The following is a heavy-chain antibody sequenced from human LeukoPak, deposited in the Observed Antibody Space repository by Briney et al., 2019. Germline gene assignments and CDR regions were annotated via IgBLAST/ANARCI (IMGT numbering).Heavy chain of an antibody. CDR1: GYSISSGYY. J-gene: IGHJ2*01. CDR2: IYYSGST. Sequence: PSETLSLTCIVSGYSISSGYYWGWIRQPPGKGLEWIGSIYYSGSTYYNPSLKSRVTISVDTSKNQFSLKLSSVTAADTAVYYCARVVATIAVAGLWYFDLWGRGTLVTVSS. D-gene: IGHD6-19*01. CDR3: ARVVATIAVAGLWYFDL. V-gene: IGHV4-38-2*02.